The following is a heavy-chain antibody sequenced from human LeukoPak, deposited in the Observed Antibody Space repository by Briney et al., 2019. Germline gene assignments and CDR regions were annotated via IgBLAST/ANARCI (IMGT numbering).Heavy chain of an antibody. D-gene: IGHD6-13*01. CDR3: ARDHAPAGGRVDF. V-gene: IGHV3-53*01. CDR1: GPTVSSTH. Sequence: GGSLTLSRAAAGPTVSSTHTAWVRQDPGDGLEWVSVIYTGGITYYADSVQGRFTIYRDNSKNTVYLQMNSLRVEDTALYYCARDHAPAGGRVDFWGQGTQVTVSS. J-gene: IGHJ4*02. CDR2: IYTGGIT.